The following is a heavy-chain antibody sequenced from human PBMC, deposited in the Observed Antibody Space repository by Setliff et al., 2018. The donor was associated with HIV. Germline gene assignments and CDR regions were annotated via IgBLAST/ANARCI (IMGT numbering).Heavy chain of an antibody. J-gene: IGHJ1*01. Sequence: ASVKVSCKASGYTFNTYGISWVRQAPGQGLEWMGWISPYNGDTRYAQSLQGRVTLTTDTSTNTAYMEMRTLGSDDTAVYYCVRGVTRDSSGYYRDEYFQHWGQGTLVTVSS. CDR1: GYTFNTYG. D-gene: IGHD3-22*01. CDR2: ISPYNGDT. V-gene: IGHV1-18*01. CDR3: VRGVTRDSSGYYRDEYFQH.